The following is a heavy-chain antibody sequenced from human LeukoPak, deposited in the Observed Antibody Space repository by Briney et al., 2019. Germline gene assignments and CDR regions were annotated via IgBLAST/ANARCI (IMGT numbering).Heavy chain of an antibody. CDR1: GFTFSSYG. V-gene: IGHV3-23*01. CDR3: ARHLSGVTGYTYGRGIDY. J-gene: IGHJ4*02. Sequence: PGGTLRLSCAVSGFTFSSYGMSWVRQAPGKGLEWVSGVSGSGGTTYYADSVKGRFTISRDNSKNTLYLQMISLRAEDTAVYYCARHLSGVTGYTYGRGIDYWGQGTLVTVSS. CDR2: VSGSGGTT. D-gene: IGHD5-18*01.